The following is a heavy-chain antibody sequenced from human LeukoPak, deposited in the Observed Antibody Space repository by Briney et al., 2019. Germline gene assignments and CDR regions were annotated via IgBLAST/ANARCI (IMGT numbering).Heavy chain of an antibody. CDR3: ARPLVGTTDYFDY. D-gene: IGHD1-26*01. J-gene: IGHJ4*02. CDR2: IYYSGST. CDR1: GGSISSTNYH. V-gene: IGHV4-39*01. Sequence: SETLSLTCTVSGGSISSTNYHWGWIRQPPGKGLEWIGSIYYSGSTYYNPSLKSRATISVDTSKNQFSLKLSSVTAADTAVYYCARPLVGTTDYFDYWGQGTLVTGSS.